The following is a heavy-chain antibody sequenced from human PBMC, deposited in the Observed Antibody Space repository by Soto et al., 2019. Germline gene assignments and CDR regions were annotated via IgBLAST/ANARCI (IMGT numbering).Heavy chain of an antibody. D-gene: IGHD1-1*01. Sequence: QLQLQESGSGLVKPSQTLSLTCAVSGGSISSGGYSWCWIRQPPGKGVEWIGYIYHSGSTYYNPSLKSRVTIAVDRSKNQFSLKLSYVTAADPAVYYCARDREQRSWFDPWGQGTLVTVSS. CDR3: ARDREQRSWFDP. CDR2: IYHSGST. J-gene: IGHJ5*02. CDR1: GGSISSGGYS. V-gene: IGHV4-30-2*01.